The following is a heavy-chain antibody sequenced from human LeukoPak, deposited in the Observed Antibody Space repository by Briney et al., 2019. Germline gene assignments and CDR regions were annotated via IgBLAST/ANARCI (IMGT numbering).Heavy chain of an antibody. Sequence: GESLKISCKGSGYIFADYWLGWVRQMPGKGVEWRGSIYPGDSDTRYSPSFQGHVTISLDRSVYTAYLQWNSLKASDKGTSYDLRLRLYIVVVPAGIPYNWFDACRRGSLVTVSS. V-gene: IGHV5-51*01. CDR2: IYPGDSDT. D-gene: IGHD2-2*01. CDR1: GYIFADYW. CDR3: LRLRLYIVVVPAGIPYNWFDA. J-gene: IGHJ5*02.